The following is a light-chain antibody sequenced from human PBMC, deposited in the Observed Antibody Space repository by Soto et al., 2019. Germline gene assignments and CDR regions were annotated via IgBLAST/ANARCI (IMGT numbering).Light chain of an antibody. V-gene: IGKV3-11*01. CDR2: DAS. CDR3: QQRSNWPST. J-gene: IGKJ4*01. Sequence: EIVLTQSPATLSLSPGERAALSCRASQSVSSYLAWYQQKPGQAPRLLIYDASKRAPGIPARFTGSGSGTDFTLTISSLEPEDFAFYFCQQRSNWPSTFGGGTKVDI. CDR1: QSVSSY.